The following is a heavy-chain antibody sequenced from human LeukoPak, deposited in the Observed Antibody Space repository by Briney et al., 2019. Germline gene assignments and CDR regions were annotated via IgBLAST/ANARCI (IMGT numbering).Heavy chain of an antibody. CDR2: ISSSSSTI. J-gene: IGHJ6*03. Sequence: GGSLRLSCAASGFTFSSYSMNWVRQAPGKGLEWVSYISSSSSTIYYADSVKGRFTISRDNAKSSLYLQMNSLRAEDTAVYYCASRGDSGYDLHYCYYMDVWGKGTTVTVSS. V-gene: IGHV3-48*01. D-gene: IGHD5-12*01. CDR1: GFTFSSYS. CDR3: ASRGDSGYDLHYCYYMDV.